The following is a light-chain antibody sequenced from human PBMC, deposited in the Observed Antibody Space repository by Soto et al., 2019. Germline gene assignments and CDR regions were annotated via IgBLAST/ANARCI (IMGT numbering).Light chain of an antibody. Sequence: DIQMTQSPSTLSASVGDRVTITCRASQSINTWLAWSQLKPGKAPKLLIYLASSLESGVPSRFSGSGSGTEFTLTISSLQPDDFASYYCQQFDDYPLTFGGGTKV. CDR2: LAS. CDR3: QQFDDYPLT. CDR1: QSINTW. J-gene: IGKJ4*01. V-gene: IGKV1-5*03.